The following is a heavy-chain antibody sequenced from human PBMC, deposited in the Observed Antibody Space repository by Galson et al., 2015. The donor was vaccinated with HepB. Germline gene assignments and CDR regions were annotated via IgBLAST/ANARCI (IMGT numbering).Heavy chain of an antibody. Sequence: SCKASGYTLTSYAMSWVRQAPGQGLEWMGWMNTNTGNPTYAQGSTGRFVFSLDTSVSTAYLQISSLKAEDTAVYYCARVSEPYGDYVIEYWGQGTRVTVSS. D-gene: IGHD4-17*01. CDR2: MNTNTGNP. V-gene: IGHV7-4-1*02. J-gene: IGHJ4*02. CDR1: GYTLTSYA. CDR3: ARVSEPYGDYVIEY.